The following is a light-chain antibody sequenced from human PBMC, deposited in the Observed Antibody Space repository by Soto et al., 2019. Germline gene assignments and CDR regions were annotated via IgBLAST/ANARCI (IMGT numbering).Light chain of an antibody. J-gene: IGKJ4*01. Sequence: DIQMTQSPSSLSASIGDRVTLTCRASQSISFYLNWYQQKPGKAPRLLIYAATTLQSGVPLRFSGGGSGADFTLTVSSLQPEDFAVYYCHQRSNWPLTFGGGTKLEIK. CDR2: AAT. V-gene: IGKV1-39*01. CDR1: QSISFY. CDR3: HQRSNWPLT.